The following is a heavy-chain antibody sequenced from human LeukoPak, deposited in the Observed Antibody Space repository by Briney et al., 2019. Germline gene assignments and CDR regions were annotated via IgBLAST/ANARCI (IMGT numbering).Heavy chain of an antibody. CDR2: ISSSDGTI. V-gene: IGHV3-48*03. CDR3: ARERSYQGDYYYYMDV. CDR1: GFTFSSYE. J-gene: IGHJ6*03. Sequence: GGSLRLSCAASGFTFSSYEMNWVRQAPGKGLEWVSYISSSDGTIYYADSVKGRFTISRDNAKNSLYLQMNSLRAEDTAVYYCARERSYQGDYYYYMDVWGKGTTVTVSS. D-gene: IGHD1-26*01.